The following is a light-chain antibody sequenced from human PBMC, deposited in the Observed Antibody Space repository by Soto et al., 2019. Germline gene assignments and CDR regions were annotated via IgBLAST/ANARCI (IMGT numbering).Light chain of an antibody. CDR2: DVS. V-gene: IGLV2-11*01. Sequence: QSALTQPRSVSGSPGQSVTISCTGTSIDGDGYNYVSCSQQHPGKAPKLMIYDVSKRPSGVPDRFSGSKSGKTASLTISGLNADDHADYYRSSYAVSYTHFFGPGTKLTVL. J-gene: IGLJ1*01. CDR3: SSYAVSYTHF. CDR1: SIDGDGYNY.